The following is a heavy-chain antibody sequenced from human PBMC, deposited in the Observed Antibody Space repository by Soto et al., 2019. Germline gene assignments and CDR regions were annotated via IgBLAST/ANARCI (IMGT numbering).Heavy chain of an antibody. Sequence: GGSLRLSCQASGFNFSDYTLHWVRQSPGKGLEWVSFISWDGSTYYGESVQGRFTVSRDNNKNSLYLHICGLRPEDTGFYYCAKDVYRRGMNHWFDPWGQGSLVTVSS. D-gene: IGHD4-4*01. V-gene: IGHV3-43*01. CDR2: ISWDGST. CDR3: AKDVYRRGMNHWFDP. J-gene: IGHJ5*02. CDR1: GFNFSDYT.